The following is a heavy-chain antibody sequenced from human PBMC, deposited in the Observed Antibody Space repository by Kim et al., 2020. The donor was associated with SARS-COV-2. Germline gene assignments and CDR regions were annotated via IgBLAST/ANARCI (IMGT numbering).Heavy chain of an antibody. CDR1: GYTFTNYD. Sequence: ASVKVSCKASGYTFTNYDLHWVRQAPGQGLEWMGWINEGNGNTRYSQRFQGRVTFTRDTSASTAYMELSSLTSADTALYYCAHSSGWYAYDYWGHGPLVT. J-gene: IGHJ4*01. D-gene: IGHD6-19*01. V-gene: IGHV1-3*01. CDR2: INEGNGNT. CDR3: AHSSGWYAYDY.